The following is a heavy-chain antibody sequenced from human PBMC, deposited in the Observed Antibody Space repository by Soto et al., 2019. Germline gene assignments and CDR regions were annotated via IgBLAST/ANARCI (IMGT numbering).Heavy chain of an antibody. CDR3: ARIPPRTHYDILTGPGPYYYYGMDV. CDR1: GFSLSTSGMC. J-gene: IGHJ6*02. D-gene: IGHD3-9*01. Sequence: GSGPTLVNPTQTLTLTCTFSGFSLSTSGMCVSWIRQPPGKALEWLALIDWDDDKYYSTSLKTRLTISKDTSKNQVVLTMTNMDPVDTATYYCARIPPRTHYDILTGPGPYYYYGMDVWGQGTTVTVSS. CDR2: IDWDDDK. V-gene: IGHV2-70*01.